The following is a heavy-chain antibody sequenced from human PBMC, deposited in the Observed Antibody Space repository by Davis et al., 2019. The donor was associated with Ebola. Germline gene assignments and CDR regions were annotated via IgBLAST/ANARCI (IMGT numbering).Heavy chain of an antibody. J-gene: IGHJ4*02. CDR1: GGTFNTYA. V-gene: IGHV1-69*10. Sequence: SVKVSCKASGGTFNTYAISWVRQAPGQGLDWMGGIIPVFGIPKYAQKFQGRVTLTRDTSTSTVYMQLTSLTSDDTAVYFCAREEDYWGQGTLVTVSS. CDR3: AREEDY. CDR2: IIPVFGIP.